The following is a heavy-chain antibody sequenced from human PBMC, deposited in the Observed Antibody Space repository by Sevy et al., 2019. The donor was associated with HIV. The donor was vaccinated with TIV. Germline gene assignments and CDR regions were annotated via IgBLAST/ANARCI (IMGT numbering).Heavy chain of an antibody. D-gene: IGHD3-3*01. J-gene: IGHJ5*02. CDR1: GFTFSSYG. V-gene: IGHV3-30*02. CDR2: IRYDGSNK. Sequence: QAGGSLRLSCAASGFTFSSYGMHWVRQAPGKGLEWVAFIRYDGSNKYYADSVKGRFTISRDNSKNTLYLQMNSLRAEDTAVYYCAKRMGLRFLENWFDPWGQGTLVTVSS. CDR3: AKRMGLRFLENWFDP.